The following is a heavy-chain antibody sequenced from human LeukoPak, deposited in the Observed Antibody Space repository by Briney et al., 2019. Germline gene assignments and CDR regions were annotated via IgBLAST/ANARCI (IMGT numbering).Heavy chain of an antibody. CDR1: GGTFSSYA. V-gene: IGHV1-69*04. Sequence: SVTVSCKACGGTFSSYAINWVRQAPGQGLEWMGRIIPILGIANYTQKSQGRVTLTANNSTSTAYMELISLRSEDTAVYYCARCASGSYYWFDPWGQGTLVTVSS. CDR3: ARCASGSYYWFDP. CDR2: IIPILGIA. D-gene: IGHD3-10*01. J-gene: IGHJ5*02.